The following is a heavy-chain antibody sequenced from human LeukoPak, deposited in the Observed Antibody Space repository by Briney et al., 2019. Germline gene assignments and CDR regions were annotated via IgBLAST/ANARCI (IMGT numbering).Heavy chain of an antibody. J-gene: IGHJ4*02. CDR1: GFTFDDYA. CDR3: AKDIPVGATPYYFDY. D-gene: IGHD1-26*01. V-gene: IGHV3-9*01. CDR2: IIWNSGSI. Sequence: GRSLRLSCAASGFTFDDYAMHWVRQAPGKGLEWVSGIIWNSGSIGYADSVKGRFTISRDNAKNSLYLQMNSLRAEDTALYYCAKDIPVGATPYYFDYWGQGALVTVSS.